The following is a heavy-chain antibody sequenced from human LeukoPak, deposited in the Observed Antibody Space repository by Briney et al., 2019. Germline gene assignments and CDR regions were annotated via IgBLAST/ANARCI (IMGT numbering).Heavy chain of an antibody. CDR3: ARSSMSRGVTVDY. CDR1: GGSINSSSYY. Sequence: SETLSLTCTVSGGSINSSSYYWGWIRPPPGEALEWMGSIYHSGYTYYNPSLKSRVTTSVDTSKSQFSLKLSSVTAADTTVYYCARSSMSRGVTVDYWGQGTLVTVSS. V-gene: IGHV4-39*01. J-gene: IGHJ4*02. CDR2: IYHSGYT. D-gene: IGHD3-10*01.